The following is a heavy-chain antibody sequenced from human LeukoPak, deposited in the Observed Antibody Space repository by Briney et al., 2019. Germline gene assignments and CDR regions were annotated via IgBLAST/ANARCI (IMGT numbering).Heavy chain of an antibody. J-gene: IGHJ4*02. V-gene: IGHV4-39*07. CDR2: IYYSGST. Sequence: SETLSLTCTVSGGSISSSSYYWGWIRQPPGKGLEWIGSIYYSGSTYYNPSLKSRVTISVDTSKNQFSLKLSSVTAADTAVYYCARDRRAGSSSPMGYWGQGTLVTVSS. D-gene: IGHD6-13*01. CDR3: ARDRRAGSSSPMGY. CDR1: GGSISSSSYY.